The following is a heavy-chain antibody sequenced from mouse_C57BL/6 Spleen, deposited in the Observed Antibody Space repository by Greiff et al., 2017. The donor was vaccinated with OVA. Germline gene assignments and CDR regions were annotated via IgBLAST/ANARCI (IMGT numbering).Heavy chain of an antibody. V-gene: IGHV5-9-1*02. D-gene: IGHD3-2*02. CDR3: TRAGTAQATYYAMDY. CDR1: GFTFSSYA. Sequence: DVMLVESGEGLVKPGGSLKLSCAASGFTFSSYAMSWVRQTPEKRLEWVAYISSGGDYIYYADTVKGRFTISRDNARNTLYLQMSSLKSEDTAMYYCTRAGTAQATYYAMDYWGQGTSVTVSS. J-gene: IGHJ4*01. CDR2: ISSGGDYI.